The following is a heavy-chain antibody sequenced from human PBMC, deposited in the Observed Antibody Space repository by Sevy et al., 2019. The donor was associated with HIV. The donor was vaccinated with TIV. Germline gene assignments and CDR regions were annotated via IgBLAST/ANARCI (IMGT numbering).Heavy chain of an antibody. CDR1: GFTFDDYT. Sequence: GGSLRLSCAASGFTFDDYTMNWVRQAPGKGLEWVSGISWSSGNIAYAYSVEGRFTISRDNAKNSLYLQMNSLRVEDTALYYCVKDRSGSYSFDYWGQGTLVTVSS. D-gene: IGHD1-26*01. V-gene: IGHV3-9*01. CDR2: ISWSSGNI. J-gene: IGHJ4*02. CDR3: VKDRSGSYSFDY.